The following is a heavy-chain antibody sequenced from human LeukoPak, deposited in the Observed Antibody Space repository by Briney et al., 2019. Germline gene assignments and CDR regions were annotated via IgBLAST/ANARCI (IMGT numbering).Heavy chain of an antibody. CDR3: ARDYAFDI. CDR2: INHSGST. V-gene: IGHV4-34*01. J-gene: IGHJ3*02. CDR1: GGSFSGYY. Sequence: SETLSLTCAVYGGSFSGYYWSWIRQPPGKGLEWIGEINHSGSTNYNPSLKSRVTISVDTSKNQFSLKLSSVTAADTAVYYCARDYAFDIWGQGTMVAVSS.